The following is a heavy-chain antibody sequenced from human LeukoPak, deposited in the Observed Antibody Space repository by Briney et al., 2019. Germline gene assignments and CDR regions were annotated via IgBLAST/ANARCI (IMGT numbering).Heavy chain of an antibody. V-gene: IGHV3-7*04. CDR2: IKQDGSEK. CDR1: GFTFSSCW. J-gene: IGHJ4*02. CDR3: ARNAGWVSDY. D-gene: IGHD6-19*01. Sequence: GGSLRLSCAVSGFTFSSCWMSWVRQAPGKGLEWVANIKQDGSEKFYVDPVKGRFTISRDNAENSLYLDMSSLRAEDTAVYYCARNAGWVSDYWGQGTLVTVSS.